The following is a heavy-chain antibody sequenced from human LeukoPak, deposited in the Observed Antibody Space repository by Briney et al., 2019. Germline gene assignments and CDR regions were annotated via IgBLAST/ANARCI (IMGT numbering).Heavy chain of an antibody. CDR1: GGTFSSHA. CDR3: ASGLWDRRDYFDY. Sequence: ASVKVSCKASGGTFSSHAISWVRQAPGQGLEWMGGIIPIFGTANYAQKFQGRVTITADESTSTAYMELSSLRSEDTAVYYCASGLWDRRDYFDYWGQGTLVTISS. D-gene: IGHD3-16*01. CDR2: IIPIFGTA. J-gene: IGHJ4*02. V-gene: IGHV1-69*01.